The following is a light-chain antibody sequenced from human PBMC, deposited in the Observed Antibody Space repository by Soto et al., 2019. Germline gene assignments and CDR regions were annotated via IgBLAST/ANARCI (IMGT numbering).Light chain of an antibody. CDR3: ATWDDILDGWV. J-gene: IGLJ3*02. CDR1: DSNIGSNT. Sequence: QSVLTQPPSASGTPGQRVTISCSGSDSNIGSNTVNWYQHLPGMAPKLLTHSNDHRPSGVAGRFSGSKSGTSAALAISGLQAGDEGDYYCATWDDILDGWVFGGGTKLTVL. V-gene: IGLV1-44*01. CDR2: SND.